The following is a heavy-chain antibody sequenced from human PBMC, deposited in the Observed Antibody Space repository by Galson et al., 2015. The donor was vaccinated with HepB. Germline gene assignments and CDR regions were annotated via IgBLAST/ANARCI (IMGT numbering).Heavy chain of an antibody. D-gene: IGHD4-17*01. Sequence: SETLSLTCTVSGGSISSGGYYWSWIRQHPGKGLEWIGYIYYSGSTNYNPSLKSRVTISVDTSKNQFSLKLSSVTAADTAVYYCARAQIRDYGHWYFDLWGRGTLVTVSS. CDR3: ARAQIRDYGHWYFDL. V-gene: IGHV4-61*08. J-gene: IGHJ2*01. CDR1: GGSISSGGYY. CDR2: IYYSGST.